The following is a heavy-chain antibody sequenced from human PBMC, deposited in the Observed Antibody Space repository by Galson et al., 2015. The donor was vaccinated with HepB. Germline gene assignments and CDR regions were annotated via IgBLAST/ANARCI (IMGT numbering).Heavy chain of an antibody. CDR3: ARAALGWFDP. Sequence: SLRLSCAASGFMFSNFGMQWVRQAPGKGLEWVACISYDGSEKYYADSVKGRFTISRDNAKNSLYLQMNSLRVEDTAVYYCARAALGWFDPWGQGTLVTVSS. V-gene: IGHV3-33*08. J-gene: IGHJ5*02. CDR2: ISYDGSEK. CDR1: GFMFSNFG.